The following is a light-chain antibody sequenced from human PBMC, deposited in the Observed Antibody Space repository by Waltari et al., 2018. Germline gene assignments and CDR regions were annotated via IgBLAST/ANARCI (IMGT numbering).Light chain of an antibody. J-gene: IGKJ4*01. CDR1: QSLLFTSNNKNY. CDR2: WAS. CDR3: QQYYNTPLT. Sequence: DIVMTQSPDSLAVSLGERATINCRSSQSLLFTSNNKNYLSWYQKKAGQPPRLLLYWASTRESGVPDRFSGGGSGTEFTLGISSLQAEDVAVYYCQQYYNTPLTFGGGTKVDI. V-gene: IGKV4-1*01.